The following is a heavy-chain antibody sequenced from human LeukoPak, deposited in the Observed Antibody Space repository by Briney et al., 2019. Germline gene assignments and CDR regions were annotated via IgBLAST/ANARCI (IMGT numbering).Heavy chain of an antibody. Sequence: ASVNVSCKPSRHTYTNYDTNWVRQAAGQGRAWMGWVNPNSGQTDFAQKFQGRVSMTTNPSISTAYMEVRSLKSEDTAVYYCARGAPGSSCSGGSCPYFDFWGEGTLVSVSS. CDR3: ARGAPGSSCSGGSCPYFDF. CDR1: RHTYTNYD. J-gene: IGHJ4*02. V-gene: IGHV1-8*01. D-gene: IGHD2-15*01. CDR2: VNPNSGQT.